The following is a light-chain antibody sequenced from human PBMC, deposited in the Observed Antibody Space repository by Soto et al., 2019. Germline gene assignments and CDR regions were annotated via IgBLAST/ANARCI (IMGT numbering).Light chain of an antibody. Sequence: QSVLTQPPSASGTPGQRVTISCSGSGSNIGSNYVYWYQQLPGTAPKLLIYRNNQRPSGVPDRFSGSKSGTSASLAISGLRSEDEADYYCAAWDDSLSGVFGGGTKLTVL. CDR1: GSNIGSNY. CDR2: RNN. CDR3: AAWDDSLSGV. V-gene: IGLV1-47*01. J-gene: IGLJ2*01.